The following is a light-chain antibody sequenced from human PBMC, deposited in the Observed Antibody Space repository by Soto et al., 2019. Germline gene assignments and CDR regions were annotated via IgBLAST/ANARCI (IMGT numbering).Light chain of an antibody. V-gene: IGKV1-5*01. J-gene: IGKJ1*01. Sequence: DIQMTQSPSTLSASIGDRVTITCRASQSIGSWLAWYQQQPGKAPKLLIYDASILQSGVPPRFSGSGSGTQFTLTISRLQPDDFATYYCQQYNSYRTFGQGTKVDIK. CDR2: DAS. CDR3: QQYNSYRT. CDR1: QSIGSW.